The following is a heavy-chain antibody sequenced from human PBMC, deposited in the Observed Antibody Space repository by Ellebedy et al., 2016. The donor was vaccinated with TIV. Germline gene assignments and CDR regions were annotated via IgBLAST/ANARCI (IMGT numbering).Heavy chain of an antibody. CDR2: IYPGDSDT. Sequence: GESLKISXKGSGYSFTSYWIGWVRQMPGKGLEWMGIIYPGDSDTRYSPSFQGQVTISADKSISTAYLQWSSLKASDTAMYYCARCGGDDFWSGYQNYYYYMDVWGKGTTVTVSS. CDR3: ARCGGDDFWSGYQNYYYYMDV. J-gene: IGHJ6*03. CDR1: GYSFTSYW. V-gene: IGHV5-51*01. D-gene: IGHD3-3*01.